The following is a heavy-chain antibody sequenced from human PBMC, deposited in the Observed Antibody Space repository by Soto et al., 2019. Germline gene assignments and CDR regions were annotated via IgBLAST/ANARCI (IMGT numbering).Heavy chain of an antibody. J-gene: IGHJ5*02. CDR1: GFKFSRYS. CDR2: ISSWSTTI. D-gene: IGHD3-3*01. V-gene: IGHV3-48*02. CDR3: ARETEEGYDFWSGYPAT. Sequence: GGSLRLSCAASGFKFSRYSMNWVRQAPGKGLEWVSYISSWSTTIYYADSVKGRSTISRDNAKNSVYLQMNSLRDEDTAVYYCARETEEGYDFWSGYPATWGQGTLVTVSS.